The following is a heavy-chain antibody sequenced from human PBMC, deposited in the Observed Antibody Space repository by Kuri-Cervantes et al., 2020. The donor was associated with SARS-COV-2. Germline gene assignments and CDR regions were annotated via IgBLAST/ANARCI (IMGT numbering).Heavy chain of an antibody. CDR2: IYYSGST. CDR1: GGSISSGGYY. CDR3: ASSSSQIAAALPFDY. D-gene: IGHD6-13*01. J-gene: IGHJ4*02. Sequence: SETLSLTCTVSGGSISSGGYYWSWIRQHPGKGLEWIRYIYYSGSTYYNPSLKSRVTISVDTSKNQFSLKLSSVTAADTAVYYCASSSSQIAAALPFDYWGQGNRVNVAS. V-gene: IGHV4-31*03.